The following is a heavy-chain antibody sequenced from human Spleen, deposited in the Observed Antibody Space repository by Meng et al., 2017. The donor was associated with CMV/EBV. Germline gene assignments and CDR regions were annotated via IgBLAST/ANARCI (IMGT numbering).Heavy chain of an antibody. CDR3: ATSSVVAPSTTLEF. V-gene: IGHV1-69*10. Sequence: FGYTFTGHFMHWVRQAPGQGLEWMGGILPILGKTYFAQNFQDRVTLTTDKSTSTTYLDLSSLTFEDTAVYYCATSSVVAPSTTLEFWGQGTLVTVSS. CDR1: GYTFTGHF. D-gene: IGHD2-21*01. J-gene: IGHJ4*02. CDR2: ILPILGKT.